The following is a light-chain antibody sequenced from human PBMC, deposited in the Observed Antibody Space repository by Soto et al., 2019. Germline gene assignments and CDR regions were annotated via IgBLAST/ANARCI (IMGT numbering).Light chain of an antibody. V-gene: IGLV2-14*01. CDR2: EVS. Sequence: QSALTQPASVSGSPGQSVTISCTGTSSDVGTYNYVSWYQQYPGKAPKLLIYEVSNRPSGASNRFSASKSGNTASLTISELQAADEADYYCNSYSGGDSGVFGGGTKVTVL. J-gene: IGLJ3*02. CDR1: SSDVGTYNY. CDR3: NSYSGGDSGV.